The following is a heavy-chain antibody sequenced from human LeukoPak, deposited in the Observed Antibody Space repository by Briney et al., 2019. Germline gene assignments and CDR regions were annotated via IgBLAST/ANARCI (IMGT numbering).Heavy chain of an antibody. J-gene: IGHJ6*03. CDR3: TTDFDYNYYYYYMDV. D-gene: IGHD4-11*01. V-gene: IGHV3-15*01. CDR2: IKSKTDGGTT. CDR1: GFTFSNAW. Sequence: GGSLRLSCAASGFTFSNAWMSWVRQAPGKGLEWVGRIKSKTDGGTTDYAAPVKGRFTISRDDSKNTLYLQMNSLKTEDTAVYYCTTDFDYNYYYYYMDVWGKGTTVTVSS.